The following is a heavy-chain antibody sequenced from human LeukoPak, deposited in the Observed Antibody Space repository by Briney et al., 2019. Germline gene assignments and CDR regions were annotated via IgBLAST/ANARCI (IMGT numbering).Heavy chain of an antibody. D-gene: IGHD2-15*01. V-gene: IGHV4-39*01. CDR1: GGSISSSSYY. CDR2: IYYSGST. Sequence: PWETLSLTCTVSGGSISSSSYYWGWIRQPPGKGLEWIGSIYYSGSTYYNPSLKSRVTISVDTSKNQFSLKLSSVTAADTAVYYCASFVVVIAAYDWGQGTLVTVSS. J-gene: IGHJ4*02. CDR3: ASFVVVIAAYD.